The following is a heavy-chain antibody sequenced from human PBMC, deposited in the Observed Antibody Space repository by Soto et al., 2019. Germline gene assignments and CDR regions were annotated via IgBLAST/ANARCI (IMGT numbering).Heavy chain of an antibody. CDR1: GDSISSHS. V-gene: IGHV4-59*11. D-gene: IGHD1-26*01. CDR3: AGGRCDSRSCYYYGMAV. CDR2: IFHSGST. Sequence: QVQLQESGPGLVKPSETLSLTCTVAGDSISSHSWSWIRQPPGRGLEWIGYIFHSGSTNYNPSLKSRVTMSADTSKNVFSLKLSSVTAADTAVYYCAGGRCDSRSCYYYGMAVWGQGTTVTVSS. J-gene: IGHJ6*02.